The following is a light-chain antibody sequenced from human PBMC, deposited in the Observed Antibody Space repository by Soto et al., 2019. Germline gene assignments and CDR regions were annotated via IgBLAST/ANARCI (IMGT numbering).Light chain of an antibody. Sequence: EIVLTQSPGTLSLSPGERATLSCRVSQSVSSNFLAWYQHKPGQAPRLLIYGASSRATGIPDRFSGSGSGTDFNLTISRLEPEDFAVFYCQQYGDSLFTFGPGTKVDIK. J-gene: IGKJ3*01. CDR2: GAS. CDR1: QSVSSNF. V-gene: IGKV3-20*01. CDR3: QQYGDSLFT.